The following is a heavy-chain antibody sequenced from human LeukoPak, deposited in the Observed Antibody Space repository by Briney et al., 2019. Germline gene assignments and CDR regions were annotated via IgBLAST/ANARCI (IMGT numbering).Heavy chain of an antibody. CDR2: ISSNGGST. CDR1: GFTFSSYA. J-gene: IGHJ5*02. D-gene: IGHD2-21*01. V-gene: IGHV3-64*01. Sequence: QTGGSLRLSCAASGFTFSSYAMHWVRQAPGKGLEYVSAISSNGGSTYYANSVKGRFTISRDNSKNTLYLQMGSLGAEDMAVYYCARGVYCGGDCFDPWGQGTLVTVSS. CDR3: ARGVYCGGDCFDP.